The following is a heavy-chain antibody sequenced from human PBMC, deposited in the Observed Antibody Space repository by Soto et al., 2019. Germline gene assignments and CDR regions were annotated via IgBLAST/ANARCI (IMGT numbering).Heavy chain of an antibody. J-gene: IGHJ6*02. CDR1: RFTFNNYG. CDR2: IWYDGSNK. Sequence: PGETMKISCAASRFTFNNYGMHWVRQAPGKGLEWVAVIWYDGSNKYYTDSVKGRFTISRHNSKNTLYLQMNSLRAEDTAVYYCARDTGGGYSYGYDDCYYGMDVWGQGTTVTVSS. V-gene: IGHV3-33*01. D-gene: IGHD5-18*01. CDR3: ARDTGGGYSYGYDDCYYGMDV.